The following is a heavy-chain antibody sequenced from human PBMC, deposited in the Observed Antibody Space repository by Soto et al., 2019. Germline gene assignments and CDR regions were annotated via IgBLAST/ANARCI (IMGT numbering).Heavy chain of an antibody. CDR1: GFTFSSYA. CDR3: AKDGWEPGAFDI. J-gene: IGHJ3*02. V-gene: IGHV3-23*01. Sequence: PGGSLRLSCAASGFTFSSYAMSWVRQAPGKGLEWVSAISGSGGSTYYADSVKGRFTISRDNSQNTLYLQMNSLRAEDTAVYYCAKDGWEPGAFDIWGQGTMVTVSS. CDR2: ISGSGGST. D-gene: IGHD1-26*01.